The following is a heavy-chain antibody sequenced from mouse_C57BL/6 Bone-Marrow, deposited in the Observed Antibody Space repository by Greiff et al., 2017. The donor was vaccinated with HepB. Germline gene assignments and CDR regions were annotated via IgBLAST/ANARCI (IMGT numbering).Heavy chain of an antibody. D-gene: IGHD1-1*01. CDR2: IDPEDGET. CDR1: GYTFTDYY. J-gene: IGHJ2*01. Sequence: VQLQQSGAELVRPGASVKLSCKASGYTFTDYYINWVKQRPGQGLEWIGRIDPEDGETKYAPKFQGKATITADTSSNTAYLQLSSLTSEDTAVFYCGGLGTTVAGYWAQGTPSPVSS. V-gene: IGHV14-2*01. CDR3: GGLGTTVAGY.